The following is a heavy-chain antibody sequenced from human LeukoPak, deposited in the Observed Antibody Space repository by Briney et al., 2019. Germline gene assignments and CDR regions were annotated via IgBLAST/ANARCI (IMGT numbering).Heavy chain of an antibody. D-gene: IGHD1-20*01. CDR2: IYYSGST. J-gene: IGHJ4*02. Sequence: PSETLSLTCTVSGGSISSYYWSWIRQPPGKGLEWIGYIYYSGSTNYNPPLKSRVTISVDTSKNQFSLKLSSVTAADTAVYYCARGGITFDYWGQGTLVTVSS. CDR1: GGSISSYY. CDR3: ARGGITFDY. V-gene: IGHV4-59*01.